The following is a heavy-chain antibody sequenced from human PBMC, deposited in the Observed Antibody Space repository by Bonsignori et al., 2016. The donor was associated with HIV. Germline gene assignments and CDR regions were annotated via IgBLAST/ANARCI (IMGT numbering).Heavy chain of an antibody. D-gene: IGHD5-24*01. Sequence: GGSLRLSCAASGFTFSKYWMSWVRQAPGKGLEWVANINQDEGEIYYLDSVMGRFTISRDNAENSLFLQMNNLRAEDTAVYYCARDEVEATIVRFWGQGTLVTVSS. CDR2: INQDEGEI. J-gene: IGHJ4*02. CDR1: GFTFSKYW. CDR3: ARDEVEATIVRF. V-gene: IGHV3-7*01.